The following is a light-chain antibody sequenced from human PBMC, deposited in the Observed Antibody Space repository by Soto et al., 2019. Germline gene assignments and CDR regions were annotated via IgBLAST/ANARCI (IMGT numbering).Light chain of an antibody. CDR1: QSVSSN. V-gene: IGKV3-15*01. Sequence: EILMTQSPATLSVSPGGRVTLSCRASQSVSSNLAWYQQKPGQAPRLLIYGASTRATGIPDRFSGSGSGTEFTLTISSLQSEDFAVYYCQQRSTWPPGTFGPGTKVDI. CDR2: GAS. CDR3: QQRSTWPPGT. J-gene: IGKJ3*01.